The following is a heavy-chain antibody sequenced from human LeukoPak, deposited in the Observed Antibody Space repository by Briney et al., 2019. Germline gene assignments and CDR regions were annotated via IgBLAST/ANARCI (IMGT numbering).Heavy chain of an antibody. CDR1: GGTFSSYA. D-gene: IGHD6-19*01. V-gene: IGHV1-69*13. CDR2: IIPIFGTA. CDR3: AKDLGSSGWYLDY. J-gene: IGHJ4*02. Sequence: GASVKVSCKASGGTFSSYAISWVRQAPGQGLEWMGGIIPIFGTANYAQKFQGRVTITADESTSTAYMELSSLRSEDTAVYYCAKDLGSSGWYLDYWGQGTLVTVSS.